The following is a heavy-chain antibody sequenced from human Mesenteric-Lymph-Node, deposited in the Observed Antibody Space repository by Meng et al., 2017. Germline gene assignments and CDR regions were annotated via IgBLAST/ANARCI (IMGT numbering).Heavy chain of an antibody. CDR1: GYTFTSYA. CDR2: INTNTGNP. V-gene: IGHV7-4-1*02. CDR3: ARMGYSGYDADFDY. J-gene: IGHJ4*02. Sequence: GESLKISCKASGYTFTSYAMNWVRQAPGQGLEWMGWINTNTGNPTYAQGFTGRFVFPLDTSVSTAYLQISSLKAEDTAVYYCARMGYSGYDADFDYWGQGTLVTVSS. D-gene: IGHD5-12*01.